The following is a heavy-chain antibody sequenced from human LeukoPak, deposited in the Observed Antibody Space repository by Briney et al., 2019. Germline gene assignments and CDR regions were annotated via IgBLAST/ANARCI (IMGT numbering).Heavy chain of an antibody. CDR3: ARALGFDAFDI. V-gene: IGHV3-30*03. CDR1: GFTFSSYG. Sequence: GGSLRLSCAASGFTFSSYGMHWVRQAPGKGLEWVAVISYDGSNKYYADSVKGRFTISRDNSENTLYLQMNSLRAEDTAVYYCARALGFDAFDIWGQGTMVTVSS. J-gene: IGHJ3*02. CDR2: ISYDGSNK.